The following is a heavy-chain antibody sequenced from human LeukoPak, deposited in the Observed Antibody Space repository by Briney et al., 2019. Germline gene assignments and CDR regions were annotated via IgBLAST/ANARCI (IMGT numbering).Heavy chain of an antibody. CDR2: INSDGSST. J-gene: IGHJ4*02. V-gene: IGHV3-74*01. CDR3: ARARIAATGGSKYYFDY. CDR1: GFTFTKYW. Sequence: PGGSLRLSCAASGFTFTKYWMSWVRQAPGKGLVWVSRINSDGSSTSYADSVKGRFTISRDNAKNTLYLQMNSLRAEDTAVYYCARARIAATGGSKYYFDYWGQGTLVTVSS. D-gene: IGHD6-13*01.